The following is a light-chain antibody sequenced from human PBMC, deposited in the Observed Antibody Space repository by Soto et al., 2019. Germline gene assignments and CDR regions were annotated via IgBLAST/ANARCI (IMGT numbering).Light chain of an antibody. J-gene: IGLJ3*02. Sequence: QSALTQPASVSGSPGQSITISCTGTSSDIGAYNYVSWYQQHPGKAPKLMIYGLTNRPSGVSNRFSGSKSGNTASLTISGLQAEDEADYYCSSYTTSLTLVFGGGTKLTV. CDR2: GLT. CDR3: SSYTTSLTLV. CDR1: SSDIGAYNY. V-gene: IGLV2-14*01.